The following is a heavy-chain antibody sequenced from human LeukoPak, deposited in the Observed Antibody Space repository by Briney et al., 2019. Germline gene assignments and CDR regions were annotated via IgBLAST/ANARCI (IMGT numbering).Heavy chain of an antibody. CDR2: IYYSGST. CDR3: AMQLNYYGSGSYYFDY. Sequence: SETLSLTCTVSGVSISSGDYYWSWIRQPPGKGLEWIGYIYYSGSTYYNPSLKSRVTISVDTSKNQFSLKLSSVTAADTAVYYCAMQLNYYGSGSYYFDYWGQGTLVTVSS. CDR1: GVSISSGDYY. V-gene: IGHV4-30-4*01. D-gene: IGHD3-10*01. J-gene: IGHJ4*02.